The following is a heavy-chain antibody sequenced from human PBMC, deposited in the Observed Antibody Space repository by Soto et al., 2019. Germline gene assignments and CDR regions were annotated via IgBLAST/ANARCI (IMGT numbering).Heavy chain of an antibody. CDR3: ARDAPPADY. V-gene: IGHV1-18*01. J-gene: IGHJ4*02. CDR1: GYTFTSYA. CDR2: INAYNSHT. Sequence: ASVKVSCKASGYTFTSYAISWVRQAPGQGLEWMGWINAYNSHTNYAQKLQGRVTMTTDTSTSTAYMELRSLRSDDTAVYYCARDAPPADYWGQGTLVTVSS.